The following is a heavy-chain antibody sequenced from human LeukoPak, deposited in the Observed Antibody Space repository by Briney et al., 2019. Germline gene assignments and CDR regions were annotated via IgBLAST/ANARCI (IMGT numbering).Heavy chain of an antibody. CDR3: AKSVGISAAGPDY. D-gene: IGHD6-13*01. CDR2: ISSSGGST. J-gene: IGHJ4*02. V-gene: IGHV3-23*01. Sequence: GVSLRLSCAASGFTFSTYAMSWVRQAPGKGLEWVSGISSSGGSTYYADSVKGRFTISRHNSKNTLYLQMNSLRADDTAVYYCAKSVGISAAGPDYWGQGTLVTVSS. CDR1: GFTFSTYA.